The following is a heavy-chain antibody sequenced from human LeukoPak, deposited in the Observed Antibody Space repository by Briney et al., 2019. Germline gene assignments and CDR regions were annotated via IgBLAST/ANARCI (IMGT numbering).Heavy chain of an antibody. CDR3: ARLYYYGSGSYYFDY. CDR1: GGSISSYY. Sequence: SETLSLTCTVSGGSISSYYWSWIRQPPGKGLEWIGYIYYSGSTNYNPSFKSRVTISVDTSKNQFSLKLSSVTAADTAVYYCARLYYYGSGSYYFDYWGQGTLVTVSS. V-gene: IGHV4-59*01. J-gene: IGHJ4*02. D-gene: IGHD3-10*01. CDR2: IYYSGST.